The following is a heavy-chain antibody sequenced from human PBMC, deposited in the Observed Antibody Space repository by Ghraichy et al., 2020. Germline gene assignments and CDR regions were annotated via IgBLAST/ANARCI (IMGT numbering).Heavy chain of an antibody. J-gene: IGHJ5*02. Sequence: GGSLRLSCAASGFTFSSYSMNWVRQAPGKGLEWVSSISSSSSYIYYADLVKGRFTISRDNAKNSLYLQMNSLRAEDTAVYYCARDLEGFGTHPWGQGTLVTVSS. CDR3: ARDLEGFGTHP. CDR2: ISSSSSYI. D-gene: IGHD3-10*01. CDR1: GFTFSSYS. V-gene: IGHV3-21*01.